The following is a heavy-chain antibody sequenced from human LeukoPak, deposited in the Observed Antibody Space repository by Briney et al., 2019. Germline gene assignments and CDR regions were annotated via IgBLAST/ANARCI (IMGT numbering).Heavy chain of an antibody. J-gene: IGHJ5*02. V-gene: IGHV3-30-3*01. CDR1: GFTFSSYA. Sequence: PGRSLRLSCAASGFTFSSYAMLWVRQAPGKGLEWVAVISYDGSNKYYADSVKGRFTISRDNSKNTLYLQMNSLRAEDTAVYYCARDKAVVTRRGWFDPWGQGTLVTVSS. CDR3: ARDKAVVTRRGWFDP. D-gene: IGHD4-23*01. CDR2: ISYDGSNK.